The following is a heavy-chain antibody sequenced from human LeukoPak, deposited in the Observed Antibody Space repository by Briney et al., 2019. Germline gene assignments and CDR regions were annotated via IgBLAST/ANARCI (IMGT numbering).Heavy chain of an antibody. CDR2: IGSRTSSI. CDR1: GFTFSDYY. CDR3: ASPYHDSSGPFDY. D-gene: IGHD3-22*01. V-gene: IGHV3-11*01. Sequence: GGSLRLSCAASGFTFSDYYMSWIRQAPGKGLEWISCIGSRTSSIFYADSVRGRFTISRDNTKNSLYLQMNSLRAEDTAVYYCASPYHDSSGPFDYWGQGTLVSVSS. J-gene: IGHJ4*02.